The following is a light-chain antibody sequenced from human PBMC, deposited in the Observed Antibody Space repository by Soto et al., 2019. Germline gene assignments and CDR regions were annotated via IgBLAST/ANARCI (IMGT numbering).Light chain of an antibody. CDR2: KAS. V-gene: IGKV1-5*03. Sequence: NPMTQTPSTLSGSVGDRVTIPCRASQTISSWLAWYQQKPGKAPKLLIYKASTLKSGVPSRFSGSGSGTEFTLTISSLQPDDFATYYCQHYNSYSEAFGQGTKVDIK. J-gene: IGKJ1*01. CDR1: QTISSW. CDR3: QHYNSYSEA.